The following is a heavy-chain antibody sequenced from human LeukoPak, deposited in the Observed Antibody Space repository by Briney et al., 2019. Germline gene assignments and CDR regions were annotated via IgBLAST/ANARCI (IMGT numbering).Heavy chain of an antibody. CDR3: ARAHHYDTSGYHHCLDY. Sequence: GGSLRLSCVASEFTFSDYYMSWICQAPGKGLEWVSYISSSGSNIDYADSVKGRFTISRDNAKNSLYLQMNSLRAEDTAVYYCARAHHYDTSGYHHCLDYWGQGTLVTVSS. CDR1: EFTFSDYY. V-gene: IGHV3-11*04. D-gene: IGHD3-22*01. J-gene: IGHJ4*02. CDR2: ISSSGSNI.